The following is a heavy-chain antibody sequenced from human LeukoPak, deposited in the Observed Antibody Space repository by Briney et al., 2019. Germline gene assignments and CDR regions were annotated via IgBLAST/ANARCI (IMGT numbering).Heavy chain of an antibody. CDR1: GGSISSYY. J-gene: IGHJ4*02. CDR3: AKGGHYYGSGSPFDY. Sequence: SETLSLTCTVSGGSISSYYWSWIRQPPGKGLEWIGYIYYSGSTNYNPSLKSRVTISVDTSKNQFSLKLSSVTVADTAVYYCAKGGHYYGSGSPFDYWGQGTLVTVSS. D-gene: IGHD3-10*01. V-gene: IGHV4-59*08. CDR2: IYYSGST.